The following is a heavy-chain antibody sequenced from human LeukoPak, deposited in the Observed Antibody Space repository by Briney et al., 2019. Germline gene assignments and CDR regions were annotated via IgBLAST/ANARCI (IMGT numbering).Heavy chain of an antibody. V-gene: IGHV3-23*01. CDR2: ISGSGGST. Sequence: QAGGSLRLSCAASGFTFSSYGMSWVRQAPGKGLEWVSAISGSGGSTYYADSVKGRFTISRDNSKNTLYLQMNSLRAEDTAVYYCAKASSSWYVIDYYYYYYMDVWGKGTTVTVSS. CDR1: GFTFSSYG. D-gene: IGHD6-13*01. CDR3: AKASSSWYVIDYYYYYYMDV. J-gene: IGHJ6*03.